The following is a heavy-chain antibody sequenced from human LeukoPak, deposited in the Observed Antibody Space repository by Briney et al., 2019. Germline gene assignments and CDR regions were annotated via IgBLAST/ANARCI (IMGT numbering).Heavy chain of an antibody. J-gene: IGHJ6*02. CDR1: GYTLTELS. Sequence: ASVKVSCKVSGYTLTELSMHWVRQAPGKGLEWMGGFDPEDGETIYAQKFQGRVTMTEDTSTDTAYIELSSLRSEDTAVYYCATTRGYDYYYYYYGMDVWGQGTTVTVSS. CDR3: ATTRGYDYYYYYYGMDV. CDR2: FDPEDGET. V-gene: IGHV1-24*01. D-gene: IGHD5-12*01.